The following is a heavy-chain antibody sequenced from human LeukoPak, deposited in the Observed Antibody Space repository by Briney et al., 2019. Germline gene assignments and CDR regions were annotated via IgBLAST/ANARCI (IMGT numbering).Heavy chain of an antibody. J-gene: IGHJ3*01. Sequence: GGSLRLTCEVSGFTFSNYWMMWVRQAPGKGLEWVASIDEDGSETNYVDSVTGRFTVSRDHAKNSLFLQMNSLRAEDTAVYYCVRYGRRANDQPFDVWGQGTMVTVSS. CDR3: VRYGRRANDQPFDV. CDR1: GFTFSNYW. CDR2: IDEDGSET. D-gene: IGHD1-1*01. V-gene: IGHV3-7*01.